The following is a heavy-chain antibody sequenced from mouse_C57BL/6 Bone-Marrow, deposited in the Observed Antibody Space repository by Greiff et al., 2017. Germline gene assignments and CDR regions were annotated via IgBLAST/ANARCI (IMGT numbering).Heavy chain of an antibody. J-gene: IGHJ2*01. CDR3: ARGGGLRFDY. CDR1: GYTFTSYW. D-gene: IGHD2-4*01. CDR2: IDPSDSYT. V-gene: IGHV1-69*01. Sequence: QVQLQQPGAELVMPGASVKLSCKASGYTFTSYWMHWVKQRPGQGLEWIGEIDPSDSYTNYNQKFKGKSTLTVDKSSSTAYMQLSRLTSEDSAVYYCARGGGLRFDYWGQGTTLTVSS.